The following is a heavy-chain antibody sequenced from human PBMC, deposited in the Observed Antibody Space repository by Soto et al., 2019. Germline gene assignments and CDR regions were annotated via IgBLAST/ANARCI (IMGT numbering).Heavy chain of an antibody. J-gene: IGHJ4*02. D-gene: IGHD1-7*01. V-gene: IGHV4-39*01. CDR3: ASQKLDVPALFDH. Sequence: SETLYLTCSVSGGSISSNTYYWGLVRQPPGKELEWIASISYSGTTYYNPSLRSRVTQTVDTSRNQFSLKLTSMTAADTAVYYCASQKLDVPALFDHWGQGVLVTVS. CDR1: GGSISSNTYY. CDR2: ISYSGTT.